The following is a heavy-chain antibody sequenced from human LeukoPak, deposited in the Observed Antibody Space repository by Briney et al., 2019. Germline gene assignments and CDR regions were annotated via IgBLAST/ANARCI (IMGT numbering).Heavy chain of an antibody. D-gene: IGHD3-9*01. V-gene: IGHV3-33*01. J-gene: IGHJ4*02. Sequence: PGRSLRLSCAASGFTFSSYGMHWVRQAPGKGLEWVAVIWYDGSNKYYADSVKGRFTISRDNAKNSLYLQMNSLRAEDTAVYYCARDEGYYDILTGSIYYFDYWGQGTLVTVSS. CDR3: ARDEGYYDILTGSIYYFDY. CDR2: IWYDGSNK. CDR1: GFTFSSYG.